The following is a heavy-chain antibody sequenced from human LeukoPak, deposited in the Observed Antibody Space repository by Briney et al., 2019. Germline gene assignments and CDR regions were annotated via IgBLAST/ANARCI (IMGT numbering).Heavy chain of an antibody. CDR3: ARSPGVGATRYYFDY. V-gene: IGHV1-2*06. J-gene: IGHJ4*02. Sequence: ASVKVSCKASGYTFTGYYMHWVRQAPGQGLEWMGRINPNSGGTNYAQKFQGRVTMTRDTSISTAYMELSSLRSEDTAVYYCARSPGVGATRYYFDYWGQGTLVTVSS. CDR2: INPNSGGT. CDR1: GYTFTGYY. D-gene: IGHD1-26*01.